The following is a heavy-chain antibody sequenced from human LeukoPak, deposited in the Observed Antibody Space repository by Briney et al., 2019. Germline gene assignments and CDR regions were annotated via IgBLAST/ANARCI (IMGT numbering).Heavy chain of an antibody. D-gene: IGHD1-26*01. CDR3: AKSGSYYGWFDP. CDR1: GFTFSSNY. Sequence: SGGSLRLSCAASGFTFSSNYMSWVRQAPGKGLEWVSVIYSGGSTYYADSVKGRFTISRDNSKNTLYLQMNSLRAEDTAVYYCAKSGSYYGWFDPWGQGTLVTVSS. J-gene: IGHJ5*02. V-gene: IGHV3-53*01. CDR2: IYSGGST.